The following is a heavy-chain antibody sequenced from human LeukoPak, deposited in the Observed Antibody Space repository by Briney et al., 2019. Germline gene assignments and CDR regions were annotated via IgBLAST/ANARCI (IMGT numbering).Heavy chain of an antibody. V-gene: IGHV3-33*01. CDR3: ARAPRYCRGGSCYWSAFDI. J-gene: IGHJ3*02. Sequence: GGSLRLSCAASEFTFSDYGMHWVRQAPGKGLEWVAVIWYDGSNKYYADSVKGRFTISRDNSKNMLYLQMNSLSAEDTAVYYCARAPRYCRGGSCYWSAFDIWGQGTMVSVSS. D-gene: IGHD2-15*01. CDR2: IWYDGSNK. CDR1: EFTFSDYG.